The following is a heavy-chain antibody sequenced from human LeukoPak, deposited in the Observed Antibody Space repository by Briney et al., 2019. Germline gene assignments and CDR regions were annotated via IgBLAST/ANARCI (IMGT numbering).Heavy chain of an antibody. CDR2: INHSGST. CDR1: GGSFSGYY. Sequence: PSETLSLTCAVYGGSFSGYYWSWIRQPPGKGLEWIGEINHSGSTNYNPSLKSRVTISVDTSKNQFSLKLSSVTAADTAVYYCARAIVGATQLDYWGQGTLVTVSS. J-gene: IGHJ4*02. D-gene: IGHD1-26*01. CDR3: ARAIVGATQLDY. V-gene: IGHV4-34*01.